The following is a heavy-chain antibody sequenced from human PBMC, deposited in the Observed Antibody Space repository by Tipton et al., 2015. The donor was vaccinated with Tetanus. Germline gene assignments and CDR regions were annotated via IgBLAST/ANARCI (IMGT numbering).Heavy chain of an antibody. CDR3: ARGSGWADF. CDR1: GFTFSTTK. D-gene: IGHD6-19*01. CDR2: ISPSGNT. Sequence: LRLSCGVSGFTFSTTKMNWVRQAPGRGLEWIGEISPSGNTNYNPSLKSRVTISADTSRNQFSLTLSSVTAADTAVYYCARGSGWADFWGQGTQVTVSA. V-gene: IGHV4-34*01. J-gene: IGHJ4*02.